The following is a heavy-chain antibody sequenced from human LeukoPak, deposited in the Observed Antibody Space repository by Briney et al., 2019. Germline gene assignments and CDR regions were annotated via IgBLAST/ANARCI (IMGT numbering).Heavy chain of an antibody. J-gene: IGHJ6*03. D-gene: IGHD1-1*01. CDR3: ARARAQGTYYMDV. V-gene: IGHV3-30*03. CDR2: ISYDGSNK. Sequence: GRSLRLSCAASGFTFSSYGMHWVRQAPGKGLEWVAVISYDGSNKYYADSVKGRFTISRDNAKNSLYLQMNSLRAEDTAVYYCARARAQGTYYMDVWGKGTTVTVSS. CDR1: GFTFSSYG.